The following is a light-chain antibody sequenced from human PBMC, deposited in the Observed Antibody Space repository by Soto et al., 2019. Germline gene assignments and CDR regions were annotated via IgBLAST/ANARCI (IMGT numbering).Light chain of an antibody. J-gene: IGKJ3*01. CDR2: AAS. V-gene: IGKV1-27*01. CDR1: QDISNY. CDR3: QKYNSVPL. Sequence: DIQMTQSPSSLSASVGERVTITCRARQDISNYIAWYQQKPGKAPKLLISAASTLQSGVPSRFSGSGSGTDFTLTIISLQPEDVATYSCQKYNSVPLFGPGTKVDIK.